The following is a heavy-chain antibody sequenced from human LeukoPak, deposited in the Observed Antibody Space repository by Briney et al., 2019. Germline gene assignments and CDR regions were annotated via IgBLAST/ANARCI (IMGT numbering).Heavy chain of an antibody. V-gene: IGHV4-4*09. D-gene: IGHD3-9*01. Sequence: SETLSLTCSVSGGSISSYYWSWIRQPPGKALEWIGYIFSSGSAYYNPSLESRVTIPLDTSKNQFSLELSYVTAADTAVYYCARRDFYYYYMDVWGKGTTVTVSS. CDR2: IFSSGSA. CDR3: ARRDFYYYYMDV. CDR1: GGSISSYY. J-gene: IGHJ6*03.